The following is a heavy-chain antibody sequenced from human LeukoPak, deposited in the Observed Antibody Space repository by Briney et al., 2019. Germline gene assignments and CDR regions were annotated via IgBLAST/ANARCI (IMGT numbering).Heavy chain of an antibody. Sequence: PGRSLRLSCAASGFTFGDHAMSWVRQAPGEGLEWVGVIRSKAYRGTTEYAVSVQGRFTISRHDHKSIVYLEMTSLQTEDTAVYYCTRGPIQLWIHNGMDVWGQGTTVTVSS. CDR3: TRGPIQLWIHNGMDV. V-gene: IGHV3-49*04. J-gene: IGHJ6*02. D-gene: IGHD5-24*01. CDR2: IRSKAYRGTT. CDR1: GFTFGDHA.